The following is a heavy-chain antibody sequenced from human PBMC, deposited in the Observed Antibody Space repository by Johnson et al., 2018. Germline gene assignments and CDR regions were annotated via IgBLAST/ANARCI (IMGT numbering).Heavy chain of an antibody. Sequence: QVQLVQSGGGVVQPGRSLGLSCAASGFTFSSYAMHWVRQAPGKGLEWVAVISYDGSNKYYADSGKGRFTISRDNSKNTLYLQMNSLRAEDTAVYYCARVGTTGTLADAFDIWGQGTMVTVSS. CDR2: ISYDGSNK. CDR1: GFTFSSYA. J-gene: IGHJ3*02. D-gene: IGHD4-17*01. V-gene: IGHV3-30-3*01. CDR3: ARVGTTGTLADAFDI.